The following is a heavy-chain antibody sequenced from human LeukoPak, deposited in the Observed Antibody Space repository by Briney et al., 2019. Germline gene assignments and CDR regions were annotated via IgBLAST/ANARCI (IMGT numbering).Heavy chain of an antibody. D-gene: IGHD2-2*02. CDR2: MYTRRGA. CDR3: TRTRARYCTSGSCYIDLPAR. Sequence: SETLSLTCTVSGGSISSGHYYWSWLRQRAGTGLDCIGRMYTRRGAEYNPSLNSRVTISVEPSKNQFSLTLSSVTGADTAVYYCTRTRARYCTSGSCYIDLPARWGQGTLVTVSS. V-gene: IGHV4-61*02. J-gene: IGHJ4*02. CDR1: GGSISSGHYY.